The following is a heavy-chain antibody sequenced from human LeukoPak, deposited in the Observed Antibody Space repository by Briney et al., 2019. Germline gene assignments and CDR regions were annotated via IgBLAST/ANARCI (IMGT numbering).Heavy chain of an antibody. CDR1: GYSISNGYY. V-gene: IGHV4-38-2*02. CDR3: ARRHSSGWFYY. J-gene: IGHJ4*02. CDR2: IYRSGST. Sequence: SETLSLTCTVSGYSISNGYYWDWIRQPPGRGLDWIGNIYRSGSTSYNPSLKSRVTISVDTSKNQFSLKVNSVTAADTAVYYCARRHSSGWFYYWGQGTLVTVSS. D-gene: IGHD6-19*01.